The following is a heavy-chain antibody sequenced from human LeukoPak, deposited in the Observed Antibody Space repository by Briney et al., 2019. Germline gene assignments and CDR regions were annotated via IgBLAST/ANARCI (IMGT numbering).Heavy chain of an antibody. Sequence: GGSLRLSCAASGFSFSDSTMNWVRQASGKGLEWVASINSAGSTMHYADSVKGRLTISRDNARNSLYLQLNSLRAEDTAVYYCVRGDTRDYWGQGTLVTVSS. D-gene: IGHD3-16*01. CDR3: VRGDTRDY. CDR2: INSAGSTM. CDR1: GFSFSDST. V-gene: IGHV3-21*01. J-gene: IGHJ4*02.